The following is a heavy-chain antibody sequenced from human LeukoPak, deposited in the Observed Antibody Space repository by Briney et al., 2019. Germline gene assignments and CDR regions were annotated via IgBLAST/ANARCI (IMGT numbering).Heavy chain of an antibody. J-gene: IGHJ4*02. D-gene: IGHD3-22*01. Sequence: TGGSLRLSCAASGFTFTSYGMRWVRQTPGKGLEWVAFILYDGSNKYYTDSVKGRFTISRDNFKNTLYLQMNSLRAEDTALYYCAKDVIIYYYDTSGYSPFDYWGQGTLVTVSS. V-gene: IGHV3-30*02. CDR1: GFTFTSYG. CDR3: AKDVIIYYYDTSGYSPFDY. CDR2: ILYDGSNK.